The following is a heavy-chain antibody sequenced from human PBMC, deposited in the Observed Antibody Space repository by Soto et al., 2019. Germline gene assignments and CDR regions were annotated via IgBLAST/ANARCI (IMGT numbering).Heavy chain of an antibody. CDR3: ARENHTPTIFGVVFYMDV. J-gene: IGHJ6*03. D-gene: IGHD3-3*01. CDR2: ISSSSSYI. V-gene: IGHV3-21*01. Sequence: GGSLRLSCAASGFTFSSYSMNWVRQAPGKGLEWVTSISSSSSYIYYADSVKGRFTISRDNAKNSLYLQMNSLRAEDTAVYYCARENHTPTIFGVVFYMDVWGKGTTVTVSS. CDR1: GFTFSSYS.